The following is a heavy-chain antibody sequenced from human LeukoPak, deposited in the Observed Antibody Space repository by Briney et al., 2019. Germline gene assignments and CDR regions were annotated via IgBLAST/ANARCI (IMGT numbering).Heavy chain of an antibody. CDR1: VYTFTGYY. V-gene: IGHV1-2*02. D-gene: IGHD6-19*01. CDR2: INPNSGGT. J-gene: IGHJ4*02. Sequence: ASVNVSCKASVYTFTGYYMHWVRQAPGQGLEWMGWINPNSGGTNYAQKFQGRVTMTRDTSISTAYMELSRLRSDDTAVYYCARYSSGWFFDYWGQGTLVTVSS. CDR3: ARYSSGWFFDY.